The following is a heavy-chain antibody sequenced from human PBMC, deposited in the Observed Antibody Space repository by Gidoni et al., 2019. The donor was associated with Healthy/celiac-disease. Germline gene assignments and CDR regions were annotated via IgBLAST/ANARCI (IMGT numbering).Heavy chain of an antibody. CDR2: INHSGST. V-gene: IGHV4-34*01. CDR3: ARGMCSSTSCYTSDFWSGGFDY. Sequence: QVQLHQWGAGLLKPSETLSLTCAVYGGSFSGYYWRWIRQPPGKGLEWIGEINHSGSTNYNPSLKSRVTISVDTSKNQFSLKLSSVTAADTAVYYCARGMCSSTSCYTSDFWSGGFDYWGQGTLVTVSS. J-gene: IGHJ4*02. D-gene: IGHD2-2*02. CDR1: GGSFSGYY.